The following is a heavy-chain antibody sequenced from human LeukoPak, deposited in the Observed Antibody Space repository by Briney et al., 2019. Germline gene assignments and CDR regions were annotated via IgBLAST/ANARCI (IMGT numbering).Heavy chain of an antibody. V-gene: IGHV1-69*05. CDR1: GGTFSSYA. J-gene: IGHJ5*02. CDR2: IIPIFGTA. Sequence: SVKVSCKASGGTFSSYAISWVRQAPGQGLEWMGRIIPIFGTANYAQKFQGRVTITTDESTSTAYMELSSLRSEDTAVYYCAYCSGGSCTFPTEPGPWGQGTLVTVSS. D-gene: IGHD2-15*01. CDR3: AYCSGGSCTFPTEPGP.